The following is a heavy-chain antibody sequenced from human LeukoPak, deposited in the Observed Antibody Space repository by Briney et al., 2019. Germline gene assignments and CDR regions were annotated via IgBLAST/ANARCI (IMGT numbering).Heavy chain of an antibody. CDR3: ARDTRRYCSSTSCYSREPWFDP. Sequence: GGSVRLSCAASGFTFSSYSMNWVRQAPGKGLEWVSSISSSSSYIYYADSVKGRFSISRDNAKNSLYLQMNSLRAEDTAVYYCARDTRRYCSSTSCYSREPWFDPWGQGTLVTVSS. V-gene: IGHV3-21*01. D-gene: IGHD2-2*02. CDR1: GFTFSSYS. J-gene: IGHJ5*02. CDR2: ISSSSSYI.